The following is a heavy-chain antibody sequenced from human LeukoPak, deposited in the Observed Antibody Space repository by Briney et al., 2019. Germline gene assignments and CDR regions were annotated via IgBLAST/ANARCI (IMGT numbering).Heavy chain of an antibody. CDR2: ISSSSSYI. J-gene: IGHJ4*02. D-gene: IGHD5-24*01. V-gene: IGHV3-21*01. CDR1: GFTFSSYS. CDR3: ARDQFKRPFDY. Sequence: PGGSLRLSCAVSGFTFSSYSMIWVCNGPRQGLELVSSISSSSSYIYYEDSVKGRFTISRDNAKNSLYLQMNSLRAEDTAVYYFARDQFKRPFDYWGQGTLVTVSS.